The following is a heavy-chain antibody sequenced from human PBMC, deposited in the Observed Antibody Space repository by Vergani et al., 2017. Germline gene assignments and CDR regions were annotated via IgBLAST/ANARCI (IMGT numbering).Heavy chain of an antibody. CDR1: GGTFSSYA. CDR3: ARENCSSTSCYPYWFDP. CDR2: IIPIFGTA. V-gene: IGHV1-69*01. D-gene: IGHD2-2*01. Sequence: QVQLVQSGAEVKKPGSSVKVSCKASGGTFSSYAISWVRQAPGQGLEWMGGIIPIFGTANYAQKFQGRVTFTADESTSTAYMELSSLRSEDTAVYYCARENCSSTSCYPYWFDPWGQGTLVTVSS. J-gene: IGHJ5*02.